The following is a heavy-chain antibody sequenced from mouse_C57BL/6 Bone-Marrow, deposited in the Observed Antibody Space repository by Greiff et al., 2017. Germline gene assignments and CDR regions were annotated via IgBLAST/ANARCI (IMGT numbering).Heavy chain of an antibody. CDR2: IHPNSGST. CDR1: GYTFTSYW. Sequence: QVQLQQPGAELVKPGASVKLSCKASGYTFTSYWMHWVKQRPGQGLEWIGMIHPNSGSTNYNEKFKSKTTLTVDKSSSTAYMQLSSLTSEDPAVYYCARGSSGLFAYWGQGTLVTVSA. CDR3: ARGSSGLFAY. J-gene: IGHJ3*01. D-gene: IGHD1-1*01. V-gene: IGHV1-64*01.